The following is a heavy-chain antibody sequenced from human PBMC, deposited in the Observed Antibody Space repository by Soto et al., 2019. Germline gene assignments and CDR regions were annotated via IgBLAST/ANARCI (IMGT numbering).Heavy chain of an antibody. CDR2: VYYSGST. CDR1: GGSISSYY. J-gene: IGHJ5*01. CDR3: ARNHDS. Sequence: TSETLSLTCTVSGGSISSYYWSWIRQPPGKGLEWIGYVYYSGSTNYNPSLKSRVTISVDTSKNQFSLKLSSVTAADTAVYYCARNHDSWGKGTLVPVSS. V-gene: IGHV4-59*08.